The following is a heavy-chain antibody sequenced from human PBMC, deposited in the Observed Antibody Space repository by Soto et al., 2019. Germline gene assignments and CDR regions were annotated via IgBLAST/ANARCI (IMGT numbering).Heavy chain of an antibody. CDR2: ISYDGSNK. CDR1: GLTFSSYG. CDR3: AKPAPTYDILTGSFDY. Sequence: QVQLVESGGGVVKPGRSLRLSCAAPGLTFSSYGMHWFRQSPGKGLEWVAVISYDGSNKYYADSVKGRFTISRDNSKNTLYLQMNSLRAEDTAVYYCAKPAPTYDILTGSFDYWGQGTLVTVSS. V-gene: IGHV3-30*18. D-gene: IGHD3-9*01. J-gene: IGHJ4*02.